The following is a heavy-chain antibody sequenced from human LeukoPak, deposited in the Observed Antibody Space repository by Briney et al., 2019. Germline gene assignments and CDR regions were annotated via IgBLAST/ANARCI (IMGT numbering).Heavy chain of an antibody. CDR2: IWYDGSNG. J-gene: IGHJ4*03. Sequence: GGLMRLSCAASGFTFSNYGMHWVRQAPGKGLEWVAVIWYDGSNGYYADSVKGRFTISRDNSKNTLYLQMNSLRDEDTAVYYCARDRSWGHQCYFDVWGQGTMVTVSS. V-gene: IGHV3-33*08. CDR1: GFTFSNYG. D-gene: IGHD7-27*01. CDR3: ARDRSWGHQCYFDV.